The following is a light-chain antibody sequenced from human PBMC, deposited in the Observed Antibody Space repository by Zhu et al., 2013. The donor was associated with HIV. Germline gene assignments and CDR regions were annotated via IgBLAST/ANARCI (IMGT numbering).Light chain of an antibody. CDR3: QVWDSSSDHPYV. CDR1: SSDVGGYNY. V-gene: IGLV2-14*01. J-gene: IGLJ1*01. Sequence: QSALTQPASVSRSPGQSITISCTGTSSDVGGYNYVSWYQQRPGKAPKLVIFDVSHRPSGVSDRFSGSKSGNTASLTISRVEAGDEADYYCQVWDSSSDHPYVFGTGTKVTVL. CDR2: DVS.